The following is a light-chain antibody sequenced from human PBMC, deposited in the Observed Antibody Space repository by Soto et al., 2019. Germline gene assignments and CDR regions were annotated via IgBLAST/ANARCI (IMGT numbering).Light chain of an antibody. CDR1: ISDVGGYNY. J-gene: IGLJ1*01. Sequence: QSVLTEPPSSSGSPGQSVTVSCTGTISDVGGYNYVSWYQQHPGKAPKLIIYEVSERPSGVPDRFSGSKSGDTASLTVSGLQAEDEADYYCSSYAGSNNFCVFGTGTKVTVL. CDR2: EVS. CDR3: SSYAGSNNFCV. V-gene: IGLV2-8*01.